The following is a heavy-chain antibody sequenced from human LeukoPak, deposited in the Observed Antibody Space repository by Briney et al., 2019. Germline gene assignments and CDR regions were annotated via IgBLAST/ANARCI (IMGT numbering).Heavy chain of an antibody. CDR3: AKGQELDDGVFDS. J-gene: IGHJ4*02. Sequence: GGSLRLSCAASGFTFSSIAMTWVRQAPGKGLERVSTIRSNGETTYNADSVKGRFTISRDNSKKTLYLQLNSLRVEDTAIYYCAKGQELDDGVFDSWGQGTLVTVSS. CDR1: GFTFSSIA. V-gene: IGHV3-23*01. CDR2: IRSNGETT. D-gene: IGHD1-1*01.